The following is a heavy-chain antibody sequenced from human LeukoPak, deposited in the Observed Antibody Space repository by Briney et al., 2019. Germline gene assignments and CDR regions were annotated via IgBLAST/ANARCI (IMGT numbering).Heavy chain of an antibody. CDR3: AKTPLGYCSSTSCYYGMDV. CDR1: GFTFSSYG. D-gene: IGHD2-2*01. J-gene: IGHJ6*02. CDR2: ISYDGSNK. V-gene: IGHV3-30*18. Sequence: PGGSLRLSCAASGFTFSSYGMHWVRQAPGKGLEWVAVISYDGSNKYYADSVKGRFTISRDNSKNTLYLQMNSLRAEDTAVYYCAKTPLGYCSSTSCYYGMDVWGQGTTVTVSS.